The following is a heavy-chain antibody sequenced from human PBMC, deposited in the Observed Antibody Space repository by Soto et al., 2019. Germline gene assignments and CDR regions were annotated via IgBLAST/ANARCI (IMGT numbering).Heavy chain of an antibody. Sequence: EVQLVESGGGLVQPGGSLRLSCAASGFTVSNNYINWVRQAPGKGLEWVSIIYSGCSTYYADSVKGRFTISRDNSKNTLYLHMTSLRAEDTAVYYCVRSRFVALGVTLVDYWGQGTLVTVSS. CDR2: IYSGCST. V-gene: IGHV3-66*01. CDR1: GFTVSNNY. D-gene: IGHD3-16*01. CDR3: VRSRFVALGVTLVDY. J-gene: IGHJ4*02.